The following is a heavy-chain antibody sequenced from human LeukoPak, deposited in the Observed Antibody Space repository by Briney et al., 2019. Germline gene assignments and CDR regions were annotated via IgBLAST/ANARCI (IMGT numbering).Heavy chain of an antibody. Sequence: ASVKVSCKASGYTFTSYYMHWVRQAPGQGLEWMGRINPNSGGTNYAQKFQGRVTMTRDSSISTAYMELSRLRSDDTAVYYCARGAQERRGMDVWGQGTPVTVSS. V-gene: IGHV1-2*06. CDR2: INPNSGGT. CDR3: ARGAQERRGMDV. CDR1: GYTFTSYY. J-gene: IGHJ6*02.